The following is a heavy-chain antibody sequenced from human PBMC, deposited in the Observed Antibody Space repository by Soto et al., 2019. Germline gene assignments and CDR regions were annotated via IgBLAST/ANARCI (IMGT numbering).Heavy chain of an antibody. CDR1: GGSISSSTYK. J-gene: IGHJ4*02. CDR3: ARYAAVAGFLDY. CDR2: IFYSGST. V-gene: IGHV4-39*01. D-gene: IGHD6-19*01. Sequence: QLQLQESGPGLVKPSETLSLTCTVSGGSISSSTYKWGWIRQPPGKSLEWIGNIFYSGSTYYNPSLKSRVTLSVDTSKNQFSLTLSSVTAADTAVYYCARYAAVAGFLDYWGQGTLVTVSS.